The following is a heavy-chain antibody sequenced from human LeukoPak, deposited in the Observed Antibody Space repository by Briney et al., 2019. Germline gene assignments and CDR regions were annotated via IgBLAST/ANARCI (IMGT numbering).Heavy chain of an antibody. CDR3: ARDGRYCSGGFCYPH. CDR2: ISSGGSTI. V-gene: IGHV3-48*03. Sequence: GGSLRLSCAASGFTFRNYEMNWVRQAPGKGLEGGSFISSGGSTIHYADSVKGRFTISRDNAKNSLYLQMNSLRAEDTAVYYCARDGRYCSGGFCYPHWGQGTLVTVSS. CDR1: GFTFRNYE. J-gene: IGHJ4*02. D-gene: IGHD2-15*01.